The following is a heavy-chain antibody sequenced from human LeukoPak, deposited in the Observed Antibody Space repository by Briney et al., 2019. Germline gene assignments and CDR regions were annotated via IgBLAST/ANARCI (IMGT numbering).Heavy chain of an antibody. D-gene: IGHD3-16*02. V-gene: IGHV3-49*04. CDR3: TTTRMITFGGVIARDY. J-gene: IGHJ4*02. CDR1: GFTFGDYA. CDR2: IRSKAYGGTT. Sequence: PGGSLRLSCTASGFTFGDYAMSWVRQAPGKGLEWVGFIRSKAYGGTTEYAASVKGRFTIPRDDSKNTLYLQMNSLKTEDTAVYYCTTTRMITFGGVIARDYWGQGTLVTVSS.